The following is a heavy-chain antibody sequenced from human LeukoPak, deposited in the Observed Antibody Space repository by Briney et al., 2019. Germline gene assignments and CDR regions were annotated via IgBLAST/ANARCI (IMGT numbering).Heavy chain of an antibody. V-gene: IGHV3-30*18. CDR1: GFTFSSYG. CDR3: AKASDPYGMDV. J-gene: IGHJ6*02. Sequence: GGSLRLSCAASGFTFSSYGMHWVRQAPGKGLEWVAVISYDGSNKYYADSVKGRFTISRDNSKNTLYLQMNSLRAEDTAVYYCAKASDPYGMDVWGQGTTVTVSS. CDR2: ISYDGSNK.